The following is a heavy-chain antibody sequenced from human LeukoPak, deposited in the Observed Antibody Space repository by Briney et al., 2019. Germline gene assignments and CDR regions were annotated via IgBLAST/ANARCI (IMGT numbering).Heavy chain of an antibody. CDR1: GGSISTYY. Sequence: SETLSLTCTVSGGSISTYYWNWIRQPPGKGLEWIGYVYYSGSTTYNPSLQSQVTMSVDTSKNQFSLKLTSVTAADTAVYYCARLANDLTRPTANGGTHYWTFDIWGQGTVVTVSS. D-gene: IGHD2-8*01. CDR3: ARLANDLTRPTANGGTHYWTFDI. CDR2: VYYSGST. J-gene: IGHJ3*02. V-gene: IGHV4-59*01.